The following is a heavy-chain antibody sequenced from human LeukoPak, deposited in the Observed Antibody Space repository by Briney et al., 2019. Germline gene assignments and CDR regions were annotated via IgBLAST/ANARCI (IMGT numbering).Heavy chain of an antibody. J-gene: IGHJ4*02. D-gene: IGHD6-13*01. V-gene: IGHV3-30*02. CDR3: AKGGSSSWDYFDY. CDR1: GFTFSSYG. CDR2: IRYDGNIK. Sequence: GRSLRLSCAASGFTFSSYGMHWVRQAPGKGLEWVAFIRYDGNIKHYADSVKGRFTISRDSSKNTLHLQMNSLRPEDTAVYYCAKGGSSSWDYFDYWGQGTLVTVSS.